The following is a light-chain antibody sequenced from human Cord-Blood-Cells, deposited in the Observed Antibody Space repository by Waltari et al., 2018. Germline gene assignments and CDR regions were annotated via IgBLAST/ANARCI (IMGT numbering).Light chain of an antibody. J-gene: IGLJ1*01. Sequence: QSALTQPASVSGSPGQSITISCTGTSSDVGGYNYVSWYQQHPGKAPKLMIYDVSKRPSGVSNRFSGSKSGNTASLTISRLQAEDEADYYCSSYTSSSTLRVFGTGTKVTVL. CDR2: DVS. CDR1: SSDVGGYNY. V-gene: IGLV2-14*01. CDR3: SSYTSSSTLRV.